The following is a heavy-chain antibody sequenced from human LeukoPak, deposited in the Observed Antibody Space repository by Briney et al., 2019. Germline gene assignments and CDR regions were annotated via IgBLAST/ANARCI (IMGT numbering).Heavy chain of an antibody. D-gene: IGHD5-18*01. J-gene: IGHJ4*02. CDR2: IDHSGST. V-gene: IGHV4-34*01. CDR3: ARVGGGYSYGYSIDY. CDR1: GGSFSGYY. Sequence: SETLSLTCAVYGGSFSGYYWSWIRQPPGKGLEWIGEIDHSGSTNYNPSLKSRVTISVDTSKNQFSLKLSSVTAADTAVYYCARVGGGYSYGYSIDYWGQGTLVTVSS.